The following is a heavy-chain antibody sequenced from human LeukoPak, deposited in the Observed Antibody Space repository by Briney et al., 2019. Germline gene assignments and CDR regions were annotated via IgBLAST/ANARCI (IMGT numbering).Heavy chain of an antibody. CDR3: ARGFITNNRSYSYSMDV. CDR2: INPNSGGT. D-gene: IGHD3-22*01. J-gene: IGHJ6*03. Sequence: ASVRVSCKASGYTVTGYYMHWGRQAPGQGLEWMGWINPNSGGTNYAQKFQGRVTMTRDTSISTAYMELSRLRSDGTAVYYCARGFITNNRSYSYSMDVWGKGTTVTASS. V-gene: IGHV1-2*02. CDR1: GYTVTGYY.